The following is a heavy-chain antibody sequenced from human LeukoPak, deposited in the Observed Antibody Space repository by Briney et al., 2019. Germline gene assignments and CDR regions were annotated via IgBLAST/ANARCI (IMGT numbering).Heavy chain of an antibody. J-gene: IGHJ4*02. CDR3: ARDFVAYDSSGYPPFVDY. Sequence: GGSLRLSCAASGFTFSSYGVHWVRQAPGKGLEWVAVIWYDGSNKYYADSVKGRFTISRDNSKNTLFLQMNRLRVEDTAVYYCARDFVAYDSSGYPPFVDYWGQGTLVTVSS. V-gene: IGHV3-33*01. D-gene: IGHD3-22*01. CDR2: IWYDGSNK. CDR1: GFTFSSYG.